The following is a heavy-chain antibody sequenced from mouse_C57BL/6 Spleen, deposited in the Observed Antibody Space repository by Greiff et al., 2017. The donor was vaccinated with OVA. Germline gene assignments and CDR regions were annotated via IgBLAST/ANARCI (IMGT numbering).Heavy chain of an antibody. D-gene: IGHD2-1*01. V-gene: IGHV5-17*01. J-gene: IGHJ2*01. CDR1: GFTFSDYG. CDR3: ARGGNYEEYYFDY. Sequence: EVKLVESGGGLVKPGGSLKLSCAASGFTFSDYGMHWVRQAPEKGLEWVAYISSGSSTIYYADTVKGRFTISRDNAKNTLFLQMTSLRSEDTAMYYCARGGNYEEYYFDYWGQGTTLTVSS. CDR2: ISSGSSTI.